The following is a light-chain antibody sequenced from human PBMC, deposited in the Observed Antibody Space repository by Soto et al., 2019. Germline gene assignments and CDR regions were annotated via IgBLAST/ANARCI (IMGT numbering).Light chain of an antibody. Sequence: DIVMTQSPLSLPVTPGEAASISCRSSQSLLHKNGNNYFNWYLQKPGQSPQLLIYMGSKRVSGVPDRFSGSGSGIYFTLKISRVEAEDAGVYYCMQALQTPRTFGQGTKVEIK. CDR1: QSLLHKNGNNY. CDR3: MQALQTPRT. CDR2: MGS. J-gene: IGKJ1*01. V-gene: IGKV2-28*01.